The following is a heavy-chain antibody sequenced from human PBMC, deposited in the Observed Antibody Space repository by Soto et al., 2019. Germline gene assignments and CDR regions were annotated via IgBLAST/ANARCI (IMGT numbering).Heavy chain of an antibody. CDR1: GYTFTSYG. Sequence: ASVKVSCKASGYTFTSYGISWVRQAPGQGLEWMGWISAYNGNTNYAQKLQGRVTMTTDTSTSTAYMELRSLRSDDTAVYYCARLYCSSTNCYVPYYYYGMGVWGQGTTVTVS. V-gene: IGHV1-18*01. J-gene: IGHJ6*02. CDR3: ARLYCSSTNCYVPYYYYGMGV. CDR2: ISAYNGNT. D-gene: IGHD2-2*01.